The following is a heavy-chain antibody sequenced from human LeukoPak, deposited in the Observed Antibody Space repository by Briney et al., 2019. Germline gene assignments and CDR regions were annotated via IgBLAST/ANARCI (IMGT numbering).Heavy chain of an antibody. CDR2: ASASGAGT. V-gene: IGHV3-23*01. Sequence: GGSLRLPCAASGFTFSNYAMNWVRQAPGEGLEWVSTASASGAGTYYADSVRGRFTSCQDNFKNMLYLQMDSMRAEDTAVYYCTKDHYYASGSYSDWGQGTLVTVSS. CDR3: TKDHYYASGSYSD. CDR1: GFTFSNYA. D-gene: IGHD3-10*01. J-gene: IGHJ4*02.